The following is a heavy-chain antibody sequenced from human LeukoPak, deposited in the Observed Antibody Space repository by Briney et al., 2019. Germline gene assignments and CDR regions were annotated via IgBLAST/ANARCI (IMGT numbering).Heavy chain of an antibody. J-gene: IGHJ4*02. CDR2: ISSDGSLK. CDR1: GFTVSSNY. V-gene: IGHV3-30*03. CDR3: TYDSRGYSFDY. D-gene: IGHD3-22*01. Sequence: GGSLRLSCAASGFTVSSNYMSWVRQAPGKGLEWVAVISSDGSLKYYADSLKGLFTISRDNSKNTLYLQVNSLRAEDTAVYYCTYDSRGYSFDYWGQENLLTVSS.